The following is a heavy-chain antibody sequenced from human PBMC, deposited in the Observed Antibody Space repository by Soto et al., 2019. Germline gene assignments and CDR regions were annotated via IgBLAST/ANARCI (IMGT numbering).Heavy chain of an antibody. Sequence: PGGSLRLSCAASGFTFSNAWMSWVRQAPGKGLEWVGRIKSKTDGGTTDYAAPVKGRFTISRDDSKNTLYLQMSSLRSEDTAVYYCARSGYSYGLSDYYYYGMDVWGQGTTVTVSS. V-gene: IGHV3-15*01. J-gene: IGHJ6*02. CDR3: ARSGYSYGLSDYYYYGMDV. D-gene: IGHD5-18*01. CDR2: IKSKTDGGTT. CDR1: GFTFSNAW.